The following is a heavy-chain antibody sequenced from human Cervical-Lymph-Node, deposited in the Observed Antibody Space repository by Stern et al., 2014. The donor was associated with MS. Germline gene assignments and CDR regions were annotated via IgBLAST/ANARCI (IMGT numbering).Heavy chain of an antibody. D-gene: IGHD3-22*01. V-gene: IGHV1-69*01. CDR2: IIPIFGTA. CDR1: GGTFSSYG. Sequence: VHLVESGAEVKKPGSSVKVSCKASGGTFSSYGISWVRQAPGQGLEWMGGIIPIFGTANYAQEFQGRVTITADESTTTAYMELSSLRSEDTAVYYCAREFNYDTSGYYFYYWGQGTLVTVSS. J-gene: IGHJ4*02. CDR3: AREFNYDTSGYYFYY.